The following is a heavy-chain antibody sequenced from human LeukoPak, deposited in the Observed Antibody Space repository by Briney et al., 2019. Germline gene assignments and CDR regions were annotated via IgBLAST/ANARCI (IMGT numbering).Heavy chain of an antibody. V-gene: IGHV3-64*02. CDR3: ARVNRGYDY. J-gene: IGHJ4*02. CDR2: ITGDGHTT. Sequence: GRSLSLSCAASGFSFGTYSMHWVRQAPGVGLEYGSAITGDGHTTFYADSVIGRFTISRDNSKNTLYLQMGSLRPEDMAVYYCARVNRGYDYWGQGVLVTVSS. CDR1: GFSFGTYS. D-gene: IGHD6-25*01.